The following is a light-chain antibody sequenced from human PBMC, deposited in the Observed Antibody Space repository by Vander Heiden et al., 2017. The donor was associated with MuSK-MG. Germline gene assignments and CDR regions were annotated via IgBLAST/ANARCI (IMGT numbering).Light chain of an antibody. V-gene: IGKV3-20*01. CDR2: GAS. J-gene: IGKJ3*01. CDR1: QSVSSSS. CDR3: QQQAGEAVLFT. Sequence: EIVLTQSPGTLSLSPGERATLSCRASQSVSSSSLAWYQQRPGQAPRLLIYGASNRATGIPDRFSGSGYGTDFTLSISRLEPEDSAVYYCQQQAGEAVLFTFGHGTKVDIK.